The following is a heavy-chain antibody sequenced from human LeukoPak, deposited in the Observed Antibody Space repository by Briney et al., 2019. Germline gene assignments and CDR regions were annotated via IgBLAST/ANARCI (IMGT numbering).Heavy chain of an antibody. CDR3: ARAAAVAGSSTRNNDY. V-gene: IGHV1-18*01. J-gene: IGHJ4*02. CDR2: ISAYNGNT. CDR1: GYTFTSYG. Sequence: ASVKVSCKASGYTFTSYGISWVRQAPGQGLEWMGWISAYNGNTNYAQKLQGRVTMTTDTSTSTAYTELRSLRSDDTAVYYCARAAAVAGSSTRNNDYWGQGTLVTVSS. D-gene: IGHD6-19*01.